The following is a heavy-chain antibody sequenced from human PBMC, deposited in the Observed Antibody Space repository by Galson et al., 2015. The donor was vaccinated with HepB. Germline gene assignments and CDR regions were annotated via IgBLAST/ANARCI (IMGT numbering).Heavy chain of an antibody. CDR3: ARDSSSATIAVVTATPGYFDY. CDR1: GFTFSSYA. J-gene: IGHJ4*02. V-gene: IGHV3-30*04. Sequence: SLRLSCAASGFTFSSYAMHWVRQAPGKGLEWVAVISYDGSNKYYADSVKGRFTISRDNSKNTLYLQMNSLRAEDTAVYYCARDSSSATIAVVTATPGYFDYWGQGTLVTVSS. CDR2: ISYDGSNK. D-gene: IGHD2-21*02.